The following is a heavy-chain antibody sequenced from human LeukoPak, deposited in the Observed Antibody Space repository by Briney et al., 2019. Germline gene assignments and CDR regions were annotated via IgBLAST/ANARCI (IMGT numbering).Heavy chain of an antibody. CDR1: GGFISSYY. V-gene: IGHV4-59*08. CDR3: SRHGQEGDPFGSGSYNAYDI. J-gene: IGHJ3*02. Sequence: SETLALTCTVSGGFISSYYWIWIRQPSAKALESIGYNYYSWWPNYYTSLKSRGTIAVETSKNQFSLKLRSVPAADTALDYLSRHGQEGDPFGSGSYNAYDIWGQGTLVTVSS. D-gene: IGHD3-10*01. CDR2: NYYSWWP.